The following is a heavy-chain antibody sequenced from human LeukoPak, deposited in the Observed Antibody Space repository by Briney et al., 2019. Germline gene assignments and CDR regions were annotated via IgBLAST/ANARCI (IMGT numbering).Heavy chain of an antibody. CDR1: GFTFSSYG. D-gene: IGHD3-10*01. J-gene: IGHJ4*02. CDR3: AKDSYYGSGSSRIFDY. CDR2: ISYDGSNK. Sequence: GGSLRLSCAASGFTFSSYGMHWVRQAPGKGLERVAVISYDGSNKYYADSVKGRFTISRDNSKNTLYLQMNSLRAEDTAVYYCAKDSYYGSGSSRIFDYWGQGTLVTVSS. V-gene: IGHV3-30*18.